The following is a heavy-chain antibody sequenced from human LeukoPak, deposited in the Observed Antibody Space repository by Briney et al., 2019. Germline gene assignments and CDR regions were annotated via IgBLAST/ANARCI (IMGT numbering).Heavy chain of an antibody. D-gene: IGHD5-18*01. CDR2: IRSKAYGGTT. CDR1: GFTFGDYA. V-gene: IGHV3-49*03. Sequence: PGRSLRLSCTASGFTFGDYAMSWFRQAPGKGLEWVGFIRSKAYGGTTEYAASVKGRFTISRDDSKSIAYLQMNSLKTEDTAVYYCTRDRRSGYSYGYGDYWGQGTLVTVSS. J-gene: IGHJ4*02. CDR3: TRDRRSGYSYGYGDY.